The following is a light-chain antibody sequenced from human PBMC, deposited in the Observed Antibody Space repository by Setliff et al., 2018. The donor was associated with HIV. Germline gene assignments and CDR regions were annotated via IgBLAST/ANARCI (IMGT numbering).Light chain of an antibody. CDR1: SSDAGRYNL. CDR2: QAT. J-gene: IGLJ1*01. V-gene: IGLV2-23*01. CDR3: CSNTGSNTYV. Sequence: QSVLTQPASVSGSPGQSITISCTGISSDAGRYNLVSWYQQHPGKAPKLMIYQATKRPSGVSNRFSGSKSGNMASLTISGLQAEDEADYYCCSNTGSNTYVFGTGTRSPS.